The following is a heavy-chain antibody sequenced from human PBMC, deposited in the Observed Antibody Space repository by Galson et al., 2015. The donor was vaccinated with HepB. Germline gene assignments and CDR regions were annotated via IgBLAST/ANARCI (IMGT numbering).Heavy chain of an antibody. CDR3: AREGPYSSSIDY. CDR1: GDSVSSHSAA. J-gene: IGHJ4*02. Sequence: CAISGDSVSSHSAACNWIRQSPSRGLEWLGRTYYRSKWYNDYAVSVKSRITINSDTSKNQFSLQLNSVTPEDTAVYYCAREGPYSSSIDYWGQGTLVTVSS. V-gene: IGHV6-1*01. CDR2: TYYRSKWYN. D-gene: IGHD6-13*01.